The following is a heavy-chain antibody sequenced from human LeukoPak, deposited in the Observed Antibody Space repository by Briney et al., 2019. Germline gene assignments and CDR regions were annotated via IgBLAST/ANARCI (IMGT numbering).Heavy chain of an antibody. CDR3: ARGHYGMDV. CDR1: GFTFKNYR. Sequence: GGSLRLSRAASGFTFKNYRMTWVRQAPGKGLEWVASIKKDGGEKYYEDSVKGRFTISRDNAKNSLYLQMNSLRAEDTAVYYCARGHYGMDVWGQGTTVTVSS. CDR2: IKKDGGEK. J-gene: IGHJ6*02. V-gene: IGHV3-7*01.